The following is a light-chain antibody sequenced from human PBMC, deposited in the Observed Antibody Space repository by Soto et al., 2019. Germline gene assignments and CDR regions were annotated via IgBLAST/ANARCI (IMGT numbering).Light chain of an antibody. CDR3: MQALQAPFT. Sequence: EIVMTQSPLSLPVTPGEPASISCKSSQSLLHSYGYNYLDWYLQKPGQSPQLLIYSGSNRASGVPDRFSGSGSGTDFTLKISRVEAEDVAVYYCMQALQAPFTFGPGTKVDIK. V-gene: IGKV2-28*01. CDR1: QSLLHSYGYNY. J-gene: IGKJ3*01. CDR2: SGS.